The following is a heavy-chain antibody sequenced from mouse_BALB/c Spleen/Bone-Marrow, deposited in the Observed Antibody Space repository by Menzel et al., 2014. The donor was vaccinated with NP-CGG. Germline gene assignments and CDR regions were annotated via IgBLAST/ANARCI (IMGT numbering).Heavy chain of an antibody. V-gene: IGHV1-53*01. CDR1: GYTFTTYY. D-gene: IGHD2-3*01. Sequence: VQLQQSGAELVKPGKSVRLSCKASGYTFTTYYIYWVKQRAGQGLEWIGEINPSNGGTNFNEKYKSKATLTVDKSSSTSYMQLSSLTSEDSAVYYCTRDGHNYYAMDYWGQGTSVTVSS. CDR3: TRDGHNYYAMDY. CDR2: INPSNGGT. J-gene: IGHJ4*01.